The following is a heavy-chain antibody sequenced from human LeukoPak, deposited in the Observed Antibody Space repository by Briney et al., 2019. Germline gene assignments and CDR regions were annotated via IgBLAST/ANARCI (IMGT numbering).Heavy chain of an antibody. V-gene: IGHV3-66*01. J-gene: IGHJ4*02. Sequence: GGSLRLSCAASGFTVSSKYMSWVRQAPGKGLEWVSVVYSSGSTYYADSVKGRFTISRDNSKNTLSLQMNSLRAEDTAVYYCATSLASARAAGYYFDYWGQGTLVTVSS. D-gene: IGHD6-6*01. CDR1: GFTVSSKY. CDR3: ATSLASARAAGYYFDY. CDR2: VYSSGST.